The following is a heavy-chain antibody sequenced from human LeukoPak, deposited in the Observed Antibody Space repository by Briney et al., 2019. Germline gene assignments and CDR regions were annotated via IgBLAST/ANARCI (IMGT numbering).Heavy chain of an antibody. CDR1: GFTVSRNY. CDR2: IYSGGST. Sequence: GGSLRLSCAASGFTVSRNYMSWVRQAPGKGLEWVSVIYSGGSTYYADSVKGRFTISRDNSKNTLYLQMNSLRAEDTAVFYCAKDGYYDSSGYYAYWGQGTLVTVSS. CDR3: AKDGYYDSSGYYAY. J-gene: IGHJ4*02. D-gene: IGHD3-22*01. V-gene: IGHV3-53*01.